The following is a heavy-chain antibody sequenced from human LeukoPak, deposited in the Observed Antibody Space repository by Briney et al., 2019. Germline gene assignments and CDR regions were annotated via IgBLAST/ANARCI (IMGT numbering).Heavy chain of an antibody. Sequence: SETLSLTCTVSGGSFNGYYWSRIRQSPGKGLESIGFISDSGVSNTSPSLKSRVTISLDTSKKQFSLKLRSVTAADTALYYCARQIRLDYYDGSGYHFDSWGQGTLVTVSS. D-gene: IGHD3-22*01. CDR2: ISDSGVS. V-gene: IGHV4-59*08. CDR1: GGSFNGYY. J-gene: IGHJ4*02. CDR3: ARQIRLDYYDGSGYHFDS.